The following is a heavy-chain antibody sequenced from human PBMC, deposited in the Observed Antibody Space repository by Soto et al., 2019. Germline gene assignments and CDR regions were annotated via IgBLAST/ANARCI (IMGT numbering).Heavy chain of an antibody. CDR3: ARESYYYDSSGDKFRGFDY. Sequence: SETLSLTCTVSGDSISSYYWNWIRQPPGKGLEWIGYIYYSGSTNYNPSLKSRVTISVDTSKNQFSLKLSSVTAADTAVYYCARESYYYDSSGDKFRGFDYWAQGTLVTVSS. CDR2: IYYSGST. D-gene: IGHD3-22*01. CDR1: GDSISSYY. V-gene: IGHV4-59*01. J-gene: IGHJ4*02.